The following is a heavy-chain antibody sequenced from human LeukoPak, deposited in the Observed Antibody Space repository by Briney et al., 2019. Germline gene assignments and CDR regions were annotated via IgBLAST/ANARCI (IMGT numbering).Heavy chain of an antibody. D-gene: IGHD3-22*01. CDR1: GFTFSSYG. Sequence: GRSLRLSCAASGFTFSSYGMHWVRQAPGKGLEWVAVISYDGSNKYYADSVKGRFTISRDNSKHTLYLQMNSLRAEDTAVYYCAKDLGSGYYYDSSGYYLGGGFDYWGQGTLVTVSS. J-gene: IGHJ4*02. CDR3: AKDLGSGYYYDSSGYYLGGGFDY. V-gene: IGHV3-30*18. CDR2: ISYDGSNK.